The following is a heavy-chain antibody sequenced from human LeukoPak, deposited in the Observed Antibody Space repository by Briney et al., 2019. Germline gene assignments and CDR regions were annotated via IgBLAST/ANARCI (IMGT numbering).Heavy chain of an antibody. CDR1: GYTFTSYY. D-gene: IGHD3-22*01. CDR3: ARAPNYYDSSGYYYITYYFDY. CDR2: INPSGGST. J-gene: IGHJ4*02. V-gene: IGHV1-46*01. Sequence: ASVKVSCKASGYTFTSYYMHWVRQAPGQGLEWMGIINPSGGSTSYAQKFQGRVTMTRDMSTSTVYMELSSLRSEDTAVYYCARAPNYYDSSGYYYITYYFDYWGQGTLVTVSS.